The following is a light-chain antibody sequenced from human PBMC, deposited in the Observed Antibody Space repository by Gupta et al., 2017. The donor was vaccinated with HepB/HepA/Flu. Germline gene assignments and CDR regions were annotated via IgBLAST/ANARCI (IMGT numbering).Light chain of an antibody. Sequence: NLTLTQLHSLSESLGEPVTISCIRSSCNIASNYVQWYQKRPDSAPTTVIYGDHQRPTGVPDRLSASIDSSSTNASRAIAGLTAEDEAYYYCQSYAGPMVVCGGGTRLTV. CDR3: QSYAGPMVV. J-gene: IGLJ2*01. CDR1: SCNIASNY. CDR2: GDH. V-gene: IGLV6-57*03.